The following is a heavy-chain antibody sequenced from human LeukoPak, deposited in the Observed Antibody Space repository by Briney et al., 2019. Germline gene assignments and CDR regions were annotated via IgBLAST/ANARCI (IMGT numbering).Heavy chain of an antibody. J-gene: IGHJ5*02. CDR3: ARARYCSSTSCWFDP. D-gene: IGHD2-2*01. CDR1: GFTFSDYY. Sequence: PGGSLRLSCAASGFTFSDYYMSWIRQAPGKGLEWVSYISSSGSTIYYADFVKGRFTISRDNAKNSLYLQMNSLRAEDTAVYYCARARYCSSTSCWFDPWGQGTLVTVSS. V-gene: IGHV3-11*01. CDR2: ISSSGSTI.